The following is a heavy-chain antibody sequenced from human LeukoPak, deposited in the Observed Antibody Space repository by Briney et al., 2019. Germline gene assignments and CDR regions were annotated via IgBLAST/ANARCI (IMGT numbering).Heavy chain of an antibody. CDR3: ARGGRYCSSTSCPSPFDY. CDR2: INHSGST. V-gene: IGHV4-34*01. D-gene: IGHD2-2*01. J-gene: IGHJ4*02. Sequence: SETLSLTCAVYGGSFSGYYWSWIRQPPGKGLEWIGEINHSGSTNYNPSLKSRVTISVDTSKNQFSLKLTSVTAADTAVYYCARGGRYCSSTSCPSPFDYWGQGTLVTVSS. CDR1: GGSFSGYY.